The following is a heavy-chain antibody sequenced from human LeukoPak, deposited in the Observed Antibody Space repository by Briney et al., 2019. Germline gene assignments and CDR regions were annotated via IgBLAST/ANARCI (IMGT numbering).Heavy chain of an antibody. J-gene: IGHJ5*02. CDR3: ARQVDP. V-gene: IGHV4-61*02. CDR1: RGSISSGNYY. Sequence: SQTLSLTCTVSRGSISSGNYYWGWIRQPAGKGLEWIGRISTSGSTNYNPSLKSRVTISVDTSKNQFSLKLSPVTAADTAVYYCARQVDPWGQGTLVTVSS. CDR2: ISTSGST.